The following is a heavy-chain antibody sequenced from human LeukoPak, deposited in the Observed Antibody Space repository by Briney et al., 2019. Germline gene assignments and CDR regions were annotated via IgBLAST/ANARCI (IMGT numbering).Heavy chain of an antibody. J-gene: IGHJ4*02. Sequence: ASVKVSCKASGYTFTGYYMHWVRQAPGQGLEWMGWISVYNGNTNYAQKFQGRVTMTTDTSTSTAHMELRSLRSDDTAVYYCARQGYSGHSQGAADYWGQGTLVTVSS. V-gene: IGHV1-18*04. CDR1: GYTFTGYY. CDR2: ISVYNGNT. D-gene: IGHD4-23*01. CDR3: ARQGYSGHSQGAADY.